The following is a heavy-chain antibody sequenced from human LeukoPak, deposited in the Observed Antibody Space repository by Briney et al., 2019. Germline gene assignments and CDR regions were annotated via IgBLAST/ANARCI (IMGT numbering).Heavy chain of an antibody. Sequence: PGGSLRLSCVASGFTFSSNGMHWVRQAPGKGLEWVTFIQYDGSKKYYADSVKGRFTISRDNSKNTLYLQMNSLRAEDTAVYYCARRRLGEFFDYWGQGSLVTVSS. D-gene: IGHD3-16*01. CDR2: IQYDGSKK. J-gene: IGHJ4*02. CDR1: GFTFSSNG. V-gene: IGHV3-30*02. CDR3: ARRRLGEFFDY.